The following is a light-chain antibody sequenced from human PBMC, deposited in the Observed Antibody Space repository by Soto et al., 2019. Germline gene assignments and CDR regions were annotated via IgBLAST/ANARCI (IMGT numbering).Light chain of an antibody. V-gene: IGKV3-11*01. CDR3: QERGNWPRGT. CDR2: DAS. J-gene: IGKJ2*02. Sequence: EIVLTQSPATLSLSPGERATLSCRASQSVSSYLAWYQQKPGQAPRLLIYDASNRATGIPVRFSGSGSGTDFTLTISSLEPEDFAVYYGQERGNWPRGTFGQGTKLEIK. CDR1: QSVSSY.